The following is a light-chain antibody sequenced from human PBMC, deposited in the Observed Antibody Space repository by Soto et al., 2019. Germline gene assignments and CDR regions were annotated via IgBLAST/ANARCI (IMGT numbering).Light chain of an antibody. J-gene: IGLJ1*01. Sequence: SYELTQPPSVSVAPGQTARITCGGTNIGGKSVHWYQQKPGQAPVLVVYDDSDRPSGIPDRFSGSNSGDTATLTIRRVEVGDEADYYCHVWDSSSDHYVFGTGTKLTVL. CDR2: DDS. CDR1: NIGGKS. CDR3: HVWDSSSDHYV. V-gene: IGLV3-21*02.